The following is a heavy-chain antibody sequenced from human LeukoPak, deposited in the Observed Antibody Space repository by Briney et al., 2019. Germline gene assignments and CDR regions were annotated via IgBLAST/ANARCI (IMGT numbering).Heavy chain of an antibody. J-gene: IGHJ4*02. CDR1: GFTFDVFA. Sequence: GRSLRLSCAASGFTFDVFAMHWVRQSPGKGLEWVSGISWNSGTIGYADSVKGRFTISRDNAKNSLYLQMNSLRAEDTAVYYCARIATTYSGSYLFDYWGQGTLVTVSS. V-gene: IGHV3-9*01. CDR3: ARIATTYSGSYLFDY. CDR2: ISWNSGTI. D-gene: IGHD1-26*01.